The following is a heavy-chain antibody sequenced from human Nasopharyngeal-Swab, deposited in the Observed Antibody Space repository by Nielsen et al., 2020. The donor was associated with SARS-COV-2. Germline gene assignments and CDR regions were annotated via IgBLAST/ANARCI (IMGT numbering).Heavy chain of an antibody. CDR3: ASPVEMSTT. J-gene: IGHJ5*02. Sequence: WVRQAPGQGLEWMGRITPILGIPNYAQKFQGRLTITADTSTTTAYMELSSLRSEDTAVYYCASPVEMSTTWGQGTPVTVSS. V-gene: IGHV1-69*02. CDR2: ITPILGIP. D-gene: IGHD5-24*01.